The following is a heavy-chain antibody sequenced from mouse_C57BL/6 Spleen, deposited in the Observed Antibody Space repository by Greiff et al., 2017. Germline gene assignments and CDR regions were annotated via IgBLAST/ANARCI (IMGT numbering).Heavy chain of an antibody. D-gene: IGHD4-1*01. CDR2: INPNNGGT. CDR3: ARTGPAWFAY. CDR1: GYTFTDYN. Sequence: LVGPGASVKMSCKASGYTFTDYNMHWVKQSHGKSLEWIGYINPNNGGTSYNQKFKGKATLTVNKSSSTAYMELRSLTSEDSAVYYCARTGPAWFAYWGQGTLVTVSA. V-gene: IGHV1-22*01. J-gene: IGHJ3*01.